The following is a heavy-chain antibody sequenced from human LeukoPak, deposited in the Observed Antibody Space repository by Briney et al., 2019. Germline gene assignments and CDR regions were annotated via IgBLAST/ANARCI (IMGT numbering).Heavy chain of an antibody. V-gene: IGHV3-53*01. CDR2: IYSGGYT. CDR1: GFTVSSNY. CDR3: ARDLFTDDYK. Sequence: GGSLRLSCVASGFTVSSNYMTWVRQAPGKGLEWVAVIYSGGYTYYADSVKGRFTISRDDSKNALYLQMNSLRDEDTAVYYCARDLFTDDYKWGQGTLVTVSS. J-gene: IGHJ4*02. D-gene: IGHD3-16*01.